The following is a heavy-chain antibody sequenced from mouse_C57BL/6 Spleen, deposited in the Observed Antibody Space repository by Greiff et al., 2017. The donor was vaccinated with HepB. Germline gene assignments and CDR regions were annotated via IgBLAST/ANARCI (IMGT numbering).Heavy chain of an antibody. CDR2: IYPGSGST. CDR3: ARRRPYFDY. J-gene: IGHJ2*01. V-gene: IGHV1-55*01. Sequence: QVQLKESGAELVKPGASVKMSCKASGYTFTSYWITWVKQRPGQGLEWIGDIYPGSGSTNYNEKFKSKATLTVDTSSSTAYMQLSSLTSEDSAVYYCARRRPYFDYWGQGTTLTVSS. CDR1: GYTFTSYW.